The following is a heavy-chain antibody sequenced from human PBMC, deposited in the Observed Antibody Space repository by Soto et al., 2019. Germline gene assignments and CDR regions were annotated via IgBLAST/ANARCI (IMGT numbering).Heavy chain of an antibody. V-gene: IGHV1-18*01. CDR1: GYTFTSYG. Sequence: ASVKVSCKASGYTFTSYGISWVRQAPGQGLEWMGWISAYNGNTNYAQKLQGRVTMTTDTSTSTAYMELRSLRSDDTAVYYCARVNPQITMMLGWFDPWGQGTLVTVSS. D-gene: IGHD3-22*01. J-gene: IGHJ5*02. CDR2: ISAYNGNT. CDR3: ARVNPQITMMLGWFDP.